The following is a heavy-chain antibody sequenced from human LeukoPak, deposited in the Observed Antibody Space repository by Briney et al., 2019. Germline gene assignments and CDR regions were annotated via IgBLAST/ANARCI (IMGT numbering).Heavy chain of an antibody. D-gene: IGHD4-23*01. V-gene: IGHV4-30-2*01. CDR3: ARSRPDYGGNSGGAFDI. CDR2: IYHSGST. Sequence: SQTLSLTCAVSGGSISSGGYSWSWIRQPPGKGLEWIGYIYHSGSTYYNPSLKSRVTIPVDRSKNQFSLKLSSVTAADTAVYYCARSRPDYGGNSGGAFDIWGQGTMVTVSS. CDR1: GGSISSGGYS. J-gene: IGHJ3*02.